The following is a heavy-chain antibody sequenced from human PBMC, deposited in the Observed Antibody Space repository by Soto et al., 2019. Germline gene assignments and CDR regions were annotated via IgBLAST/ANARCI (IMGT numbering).Heavy chain of an antibody. CDR3: AKQSGDSTTYRGLYV. V-gene: IGHV6-1*01. CDR2: TYYRSEWYN. Sequence: QVQLQQSGPRLLKPSQTLSLTCAISGDSVSSSSAAWNWIRQSPSRGLEWLGRTYYRSEWYNDYAVSGESRISVNPDTSKNEFSVQWNSVTPEDTAVYYCAKQSGDSTTYRGLYVWGPGTPVTVSS. CDR1: GDSVSSSSAA. D-gene: IGHD2-21*02. J-gene: IGHJ6*02.